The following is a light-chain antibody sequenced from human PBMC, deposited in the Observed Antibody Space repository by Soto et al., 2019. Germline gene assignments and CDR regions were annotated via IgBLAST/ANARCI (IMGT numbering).Light chain of an antibody. CDR2: DAS. CDR1: QSVSSSY. V-gene: IGKV3-20*01. Sequence: EIVLTQSPGTLSLSPGEGATLSCRASQSVSSSYLAWYQQKPGQAPRLLIYDASSRATGIPDRFSGSGSGTVFTLTISRLEPEDFAVYYCQRYGSLPYTFGQGTKLEIK. CDR3: QRYGSLPYT. J-gene: IGKJ2*01.